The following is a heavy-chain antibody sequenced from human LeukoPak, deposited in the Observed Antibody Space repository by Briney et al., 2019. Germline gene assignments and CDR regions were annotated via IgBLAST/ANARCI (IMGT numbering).Heavy chain of an antibody. CDR3: AKDLCGSEST. J-gene: IGHJ4*02. CDR1: GFTFSNYA. CDR2: ISRSGGNT. V-gene: IGHV3-23*01. D-gene: IGHD3-10*01. Sequence: GGSLRLSCAASGFTFSNYAMSWVRQAPGKGLEWVSAISRSGGNTYYADSVKGRFTISRDTSKTTLFLHMNGPRAEDTAVYYCAKDLCGSESTWGQGILVTVSS.